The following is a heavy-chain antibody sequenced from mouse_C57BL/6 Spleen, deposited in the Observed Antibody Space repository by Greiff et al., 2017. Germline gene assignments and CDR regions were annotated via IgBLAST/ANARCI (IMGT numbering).Heavy chain of an antibody. V-gene: IGHV1-52*01. D-gene: IGHD2-4*01. CDR1: GYTFTSYW. CDR2: IDPSDSET. J-gene: IGHJ4*01. Sequence: QVQLQQSGAELVRPGSSVKLSCKASGYTFTSYWMPWVKQRPIQGLEWIGNIDPSDSETHYTQQFKDKATLTVDKSSSTAYMQLSSLTSEDSAVYYCARGGLRRDYYAMDYWGQGTSVTVSS. CDR3: ARGGLRRDYYAMDY.